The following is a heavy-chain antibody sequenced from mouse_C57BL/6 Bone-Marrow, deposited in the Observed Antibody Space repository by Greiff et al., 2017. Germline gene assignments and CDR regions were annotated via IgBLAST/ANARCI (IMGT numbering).Heavy chain of an antibody. CDR3: ARQGFYYDGSSYDWFAY. D-gene: IGHD1-1*01. V-gene: IGHV5-6*01. J-gene: IGHJ3*01. CDR1: GFTFSSYG. Sequence: EVQLVESGGDLVKPGGSLKLSCAASGFTFSSYGMSWVRQTPDKRLEWVATISSGGSYTYYPDSVKGRFTISRDNAKNTLYLQMSSLKSEDTAMYYCARQGFYYDGSSYDWFAYWGQGTLVTVSA. CDR2: ISSGGSYT.